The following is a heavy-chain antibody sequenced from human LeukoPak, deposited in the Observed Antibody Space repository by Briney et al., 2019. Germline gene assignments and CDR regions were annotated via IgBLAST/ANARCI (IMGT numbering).Heavy chain of an antibody. D-gene: IGHD5-12*01. J-gene: IGHJ4*02. CDR1: GFTFSTFA. CDR3: AKDIGGYEGDYFDY. Sequence: GGSLRLSCAASGFTFSTFAMSWVRQAPGKGLEWVSAISGSGGSTYYADSVKGRFTISRDNSKNTLYLQMNGLRAEDTAVYYCAKDIGGYEGDYFDYWGQGTLVTVSS. CDR2: ISGSGGST. V-gene: IGHV3-23*01.